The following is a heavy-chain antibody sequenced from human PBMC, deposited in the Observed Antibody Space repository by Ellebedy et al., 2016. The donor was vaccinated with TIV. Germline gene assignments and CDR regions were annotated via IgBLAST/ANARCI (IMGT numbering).Heavy chain of an antibody. D-gene: IGHD3-9*01. Sequence: GGSLRLSXTASGFNFTQYGMHWVRQAPGKGLEWVALIWFDGSNEYYADSVKGRFTISRDNSKNTLYLQMNSLRAEDTAIYYCVAVNYDILTGYFSQSWGQGTLVTVSS. CDR1: GFNFTQYG. V-gene: IGHV3-33*01. J-gene: IGHJ5*02. CDR2: IWFDGSNE. CDR3: VAVNYDILTGYFSQS.